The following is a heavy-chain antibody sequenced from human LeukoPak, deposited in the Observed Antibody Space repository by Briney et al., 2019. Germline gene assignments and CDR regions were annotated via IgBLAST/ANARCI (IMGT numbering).Heavy chain of an antibody. CDR2: IYYSGST. CDR1: GGSISSSSYY. CDR3: ARHRALDYYGSGSYYYGWFDP. Sequence: SETLSLTCTVSGGSISSSSYYWGWIRQPPGKGLEWIGSIYYSGSTYYNPSLRSRVTISVDTSKNQFSLKLSSVTAADTAVYYCARHRALDYYGSGSYYYGWFDPWGQGTLVTVSS. V-gene: IGHV4-39*01. J-gene: IGHJ5*02. D-gene: IGHD3-10*01.